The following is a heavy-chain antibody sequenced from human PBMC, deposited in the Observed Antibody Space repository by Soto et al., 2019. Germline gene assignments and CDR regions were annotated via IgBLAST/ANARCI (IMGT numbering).Heavy chain of an antibody. J-gene: IGHJ5*02. D-gene: IGHD2-15*01. V-gene: IGHV4-31*03. Sequence: QVQLQASGPGLVKPSQTLSLTCSVSGGSISSGGYYWIWIRQHPGKGLEWIGFIFYNGITYYSPSIKSRAAITVEASKNQFSLSLSSVTGADTAVYCRARALPPCYPQNNRFDPWGQGTLVTSSS. CDR3: ARALPPCYPQNNRFDP. CDR1: GGSISSGGYY. CDR2: IFYNGIT.